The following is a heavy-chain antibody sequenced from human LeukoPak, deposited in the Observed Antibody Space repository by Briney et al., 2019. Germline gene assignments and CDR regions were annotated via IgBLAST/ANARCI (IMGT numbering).Heavy chain of an antibody. V-gene: IGHV5-51*01. CDR1: GYSFPAYW. D-gene: IGHD5-24*01. J-gene: IGHJ6*02. CDR3: ARLDGDGYNSGYYYYYGMDV. Sequence: GESLKISCKGSGYSFPAYWIGWVRQMPGKGLEWMGIIFPGDSDTRYSPSFQGQVTISADKSISTAYLQWSSLKASDTAMYYCARLDGDGYNSGYYYYYGMDVWGQGTTVTVSS. CDR2: IFPGDSDT.